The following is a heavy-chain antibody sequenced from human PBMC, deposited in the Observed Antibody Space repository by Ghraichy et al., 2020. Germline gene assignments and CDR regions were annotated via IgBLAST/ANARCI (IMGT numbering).Heavy chain of an antibody. V-gene: IGHV3-30-3*01. Sequence: GGSLRLSCAASGFTFSSYAMHWVRQAPGKGLEWVAVISYDGSNKYYADSVKGRFTISRDNSKNTLYLQMNSLRAEDTAVYYCARDGDGYSYGPLYYYYYYGMDVWGQGTTVTVSS. CDR3: ARDGDGYSYGPLYYYYYYGMDV. J-gene: IGHJ6*02. CDR2: ISYDGSNK. D-gene: IGHD5-18*01. CDR1: GFTFSSYA.